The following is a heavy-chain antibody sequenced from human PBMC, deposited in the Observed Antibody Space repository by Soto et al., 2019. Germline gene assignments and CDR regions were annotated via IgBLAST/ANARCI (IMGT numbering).Heavy chain of an antibody. Sequence: SETLSLTCTVPGGSISSGDYYWSWIRQPPGKGLEWIGYIYYSGSTYYNPSLKSRVTISVDTSKNQFSLKLSSVTAADTAVYYCARTIYYGPYYFDYWGQGTLVTVSS. J-gene: IGHJ4*02. V-gene: IGHV4-30-4*01. CDR1: GGSISSGDYY. CDR3: ARTIYYGPYYFDY. D-gene: IGHD3-10*01. CDR2: IYYSGST.